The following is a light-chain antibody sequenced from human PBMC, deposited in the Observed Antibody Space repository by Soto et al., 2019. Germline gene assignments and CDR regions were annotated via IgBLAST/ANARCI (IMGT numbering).Light chain of an antibody. J-gene: IGLJ2*01. Sequence: QSALTQPPSASGSPGQSVTISCTGTSSDVGGYNYVSWYQQYPGKAPKLMIYEVTERPSGVPDRFSGSKSGNTASLTVSGLQPEDEADYHCSSSAGSNIPVIFGGGTKVTVL. CDR1: SSDVGGYNY. CDR2: EVT. CDR3: SSSAGSNIPVI. V-gene: IGLV2-8*01.